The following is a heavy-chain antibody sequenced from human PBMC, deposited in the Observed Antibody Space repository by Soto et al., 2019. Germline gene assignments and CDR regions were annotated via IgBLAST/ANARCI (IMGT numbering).Heavy chain of an antibody. CDR3: AGDGPRRHYDILTGYRGYYYYYGMDV. CDR2: INAGNGNT. Sequence: QVQLVQSGAEVKKPGASVKVSCKASGYTFTSYAMHWVRQAPGQRLEWMGWINAGNGNTKYSQKFQGRVTITRDTSASRAYMVLSSLRSEDTVGYYCAGDGPRRHYDILTGYRGYYYYYGMDVWGQGTTVTVSS. V-gene: IGHV1-3*01. J-gene: IGHJ6*02. CDR1: GYTFTSYA. D-gene: IGHD3-9*01.